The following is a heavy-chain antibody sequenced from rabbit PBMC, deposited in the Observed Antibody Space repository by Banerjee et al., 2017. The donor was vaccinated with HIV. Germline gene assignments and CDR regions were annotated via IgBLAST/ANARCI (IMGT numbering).Heavy chain of an antibody. CDR2: IYAGSSGST. Sequence: QEQLEESGGDLVKPGASLTLTCTASGFSFSSSYWIWWVRQAPGKGLEWIAGIYAGSSGSTYYASWAKGRFTISKTSSTTVTLQMTSLTAADTATYFCARDLAGVVGWNFGLWGQGTLVTVS. J-gene: IGHJ4*01. D-gene: IGHD4-1*01. CDR3: ARDLAGVVGWNFGL. CDR1: GFSFSSSYW. V-gene: IGHV1S45*01.